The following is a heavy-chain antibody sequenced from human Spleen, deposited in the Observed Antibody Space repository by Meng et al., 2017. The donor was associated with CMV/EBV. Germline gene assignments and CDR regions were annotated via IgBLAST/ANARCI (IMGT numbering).Heavy chain of an antibody. Sequence: GESLKISCEGSGYSFASYCIGWVRQMPGKGLEWMGIIYPSDSDTIYNPSFQGQVTISADTSISTAYLQWNSLKASDTAMYYCARQGCTSTSCYTDYYHGMDVWGQGTTVTVSS. CDR3: ARQGCTSTSCYTDYYHGMDV. V-gene: IGHV5-51*01. D-gene: IGHD2-2*02. CDR1: GYSFASYC. J-gene: IGHJ6*02. CDR2: IYPSDSDT.